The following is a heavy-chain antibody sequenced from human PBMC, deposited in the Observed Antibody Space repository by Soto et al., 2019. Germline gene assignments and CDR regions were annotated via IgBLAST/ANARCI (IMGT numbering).Heavy chain of an antibody. D-gene: IGHD1-26*01. J-gene: IGHJ5*02. CDR3: AALTHANLLGGLDP. CDR1: GFTFRKYG. Sequence: GGSLRLSCRASGFTFRKYGMHWVRQAPGKGLEWVAIIRLDGSNQYYADSVKGRFTISRDNSRNTVDLQMNSLRVEDTAVYYCAALTHANLLGGLDPWGQGTLVTVS. CDR2: IRLDGSNQ. V-gene: IGHV3-30*02.